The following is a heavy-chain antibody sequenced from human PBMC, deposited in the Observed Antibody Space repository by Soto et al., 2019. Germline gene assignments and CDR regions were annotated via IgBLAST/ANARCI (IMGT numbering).Heavy chain of an antibody. CDR1: GFSLSTSGVG. D-gene: IGHD2-2*02. CDR3: ARQVVYCISTSCYTWFDP. V-gene: IGHV2-5*02. CDR2: IYWDDDK. J-gene: IGHJ5*02. Sequence: SGPTLVNPTQTLTLTCTFSGFSLSTSGVGVGWIRQPPGKALEWLALIYWDDDKRYSPSLKSRLTITKDTSKNQVVLTMTNMDPVDTATYYCARQVVYCISTSCYTWFDPWGQGTLVTVSS.